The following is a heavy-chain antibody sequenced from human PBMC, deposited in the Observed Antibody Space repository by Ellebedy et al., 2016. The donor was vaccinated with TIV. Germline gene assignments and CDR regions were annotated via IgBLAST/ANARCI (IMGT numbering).Heavy chain of an antibody. CDR1: GSSISSGYY. Sequence: MPSETLSLTCSVSGSSISSGYYWGWIRQPPGKGVEWIGSIHHSGSTYYNPSLKSRVAISVDTSKSQFSLKLSSVTAADTAVYYCARGGVPGAFDYWGQGTLVTVSS. V-gene: IGHV4-38-2*01. CDR3: ARGGVPGAFDY. CDR2: IHHSGST. J-gene: IGHJ4*02. D-gene: IGHD2-2*01.